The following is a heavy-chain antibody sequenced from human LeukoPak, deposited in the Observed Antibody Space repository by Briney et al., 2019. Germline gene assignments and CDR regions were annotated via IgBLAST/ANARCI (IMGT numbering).Heavy chain of an antibody. CDR2: INHSGST. Sequence: KPSETLSLTCTVSGGSMTSYYWSWIRQPPGKGLEWIGEINHSGSTNYNPSLKSRVTISVDTSKNQFSLKLSSVTAADTAVYYCARGGLRYNWNPDYSYYMDVWGKGTTVTVSS. V-gene: IGHV4-34*01. CDR3: ARGGLRYNWNPDYSYYMDV. D-gene: IGHD1-20*01. J-gene: IGHJ6*03. CDR1: GGSMTSYY.